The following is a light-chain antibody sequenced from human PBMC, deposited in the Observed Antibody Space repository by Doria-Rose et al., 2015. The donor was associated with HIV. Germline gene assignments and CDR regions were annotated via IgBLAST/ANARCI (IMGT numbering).Light chain of an antibody. CDR1: EGISSW. Sequence: TCRASEGISSWLAWYQQKPGKAPKSLIYGAFSLQSGVPSKFSGNGSGTDFILTISSLQPEDFATYYCLQYNSDPLTFGGGTKVEIK. CDR2: GAF. J-gene: IGKJ4*01. V-gene: IGKV1D-16*01. CDR3: LQYNSDPLT.